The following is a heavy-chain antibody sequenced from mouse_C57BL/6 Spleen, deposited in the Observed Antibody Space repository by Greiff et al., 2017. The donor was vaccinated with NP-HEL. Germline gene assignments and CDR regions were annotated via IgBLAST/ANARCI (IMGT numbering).Heavy chain of an antibody. Sequence: EVMLVESGGDLVKPGGSLKLSCAASGFTFSSYGMSWVRQTPDKRLEWVATISSGGSYTYYPDSVKGQFTISRDNAKNTLYLQMSSLKSEDTAMYYCARQEEDYFDYWGQGTTLTVSS. V-gene: IGHV5-6*02. CDR2: ISSGGSYT. CDR1: GFTFSSYG. CDR3: ARQEEDYFDY. J-gene: IGHJ2*01.